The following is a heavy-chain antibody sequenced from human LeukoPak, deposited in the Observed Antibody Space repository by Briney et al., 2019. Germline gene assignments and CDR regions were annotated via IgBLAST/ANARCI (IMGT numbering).Heavy chain of an antibody. Sequence: GGSLRLSCAASGFTFSTFWMHWVRQDPGKGLVWVSHINTDGSSTTYADSVKGRFTISRDNAKNTLYLQMNSLRAEDTAVYYCAGDRGGSYDYWGQGTLVTVSS. V-gene: IGHV3-74*01. CDR3: AGDRGGSYDY. CDR1: GFTFSTFW. D-gene: IGHD1-26*01. J-gene: IGHJ4*02. CDR2: INTDGSST.